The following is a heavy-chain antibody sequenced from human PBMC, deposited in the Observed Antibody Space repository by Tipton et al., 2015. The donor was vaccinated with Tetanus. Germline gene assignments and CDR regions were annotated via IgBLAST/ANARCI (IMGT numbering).Heavy chain of an antibody. D-gene: IGHD3-3*01. CDR3: ARDSPYYDFWSGRIIADYYYYYGMDV. Sequence: TLSLTCSVSGGPIRDSDYYWGWVRLPPGKGLEWIAGIYYSGNSYYNPTFQSRVTISVDTSRNQFSLKLSSVTAADTAVYYCARDSPYYDFWSGRIIADYYYYYGMDVWGQGTTVTVSS. V-gene: IGHV4-39*07. CDR1: GGPIRDSDYY. CDR2: IYYSGNS. J-gene: IGHJ6*02.